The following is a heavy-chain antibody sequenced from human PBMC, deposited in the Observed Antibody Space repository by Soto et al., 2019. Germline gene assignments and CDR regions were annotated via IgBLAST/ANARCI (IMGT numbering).Heavy chain of an antibody. CDR3: ARTYSKYDYYYSGMDV. CDR2: IYPGDSDT. V-gene: IGHV5-51*01. CDR1: GYSFTSYW. Sequence: GESLKISCKGSGYSFTSYWIGWVRQMPGKGLEWMGIIYPGDSDTRYSPSFQGQVTISADKSISTAYLQWSSLKASDTAMYYCARTYSKYDYYYSGMDVWGQGTTVTVSS. D-gene: IGHD4-4*01. J-gene: IGHJ6*02.